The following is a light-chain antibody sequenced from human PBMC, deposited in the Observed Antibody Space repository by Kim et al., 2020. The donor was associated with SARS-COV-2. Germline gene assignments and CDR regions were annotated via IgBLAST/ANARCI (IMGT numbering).Light chain of an antibody. Sequence: SYELTQPPSVSVSPGQTARITCSGDKLPNKYACWYQQKPGQSPVLVIYKDSKRPSGIPERFSGSSSGTTATLTISGIQAVDEADYYCQALDSSSNVVFGGGTQLTVL. J-gene: IGLJ2*01. CDR3: QALDSSSNVV. V-gene: IGLV3-1*01. CDR1: KLPNKY. CDR2: KDS.